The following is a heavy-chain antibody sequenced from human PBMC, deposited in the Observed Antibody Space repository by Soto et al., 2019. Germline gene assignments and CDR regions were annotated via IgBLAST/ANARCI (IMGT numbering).Heavy chain of an antibody. J-gene: IGHJ3*02. V-gene: IGHV3-66*01. CDR3: AREWGGDYEERGAFDI. CDR2: IYSGGST. CDR1: GFTVSSNY. D-gene: IGHD4-17*01. Sequence: EVQLVESGGGLVQPGGSLRLSCAASGFTVSSNYMSWVRQAPGTGLEWVSVIYSGGSTYYADSVKGRFTISRDNSKNTLYLQMNSLRAEDTAVYYCAREWGGDYEERGAFDIWGQGTMVTVAS.